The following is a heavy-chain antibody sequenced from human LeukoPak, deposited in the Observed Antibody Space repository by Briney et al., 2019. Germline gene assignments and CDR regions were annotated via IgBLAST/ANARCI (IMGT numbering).Heavy chain of an antibody. V-gene: IGHV6-1*01. CDR3: ARRPTQYDCFDP. Sequence: SQTLSLTCAISGDSVSSNSVTWNWIRQSPSRGLEWLGRTYYRSTWYNDYAVSVRGRITVNPDTSKNQFSLHLNSVAPEDTAVYYCARRPTQYDCFDPWGQGILVTVSS. D-gene: IGHD2-2*01. CDR1: GDSVSSNSVT. J-gene: IGHJ5*02. CDR2: TYYRSTWYN.